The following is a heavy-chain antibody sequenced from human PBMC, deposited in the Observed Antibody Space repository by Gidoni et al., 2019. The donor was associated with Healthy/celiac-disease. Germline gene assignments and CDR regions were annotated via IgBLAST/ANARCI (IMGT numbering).Heavy chain of an antibody. CDR1: GGSFSGYY. V-gene: IGHV4-34*01. CDR3: ARGWDFQH. CDR2: INHSGST. Sequence: QVQLQQWGAGLLKPSETLSLTCAVYGGSFSGYYWSWIRQPPGKGLEWIGEINHSGSTNYNPSLKSRVTISVDTFKNQFSLKLSSVTAADTAVYYCARGWDFQHWGQGTLVTVSS. J-gene: IGHJ1*01.